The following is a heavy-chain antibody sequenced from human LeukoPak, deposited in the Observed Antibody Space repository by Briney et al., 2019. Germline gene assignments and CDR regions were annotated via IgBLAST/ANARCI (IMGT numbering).Heavy chain of an antibody. V-gene: IGHV1-2*02. Sequence: ASVRVSCKASGYTFSGYYIHCVRQAPGQGLEWMGWINPNNGATNYAQKFQGGVTMTRDTSITTFYMEVSSLASDDTAVFYCARYNWNDVVSALDSWGQGTLVTVSS. D-gene: IGHD1-1*01. CDR3: ARYNWNDVVSALDS. CDR1: GYTFSGYY. CDR2: INPNNGAT. J-gene: IGHJ4*02.